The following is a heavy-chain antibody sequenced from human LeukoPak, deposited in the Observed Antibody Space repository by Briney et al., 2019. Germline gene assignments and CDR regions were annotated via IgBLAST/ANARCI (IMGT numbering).Heavy chain of an antibody. D-gene: IGHD3-3*01. V-gene: IGHV4-4*07. CDR1: GGSISSYY. J-gene: IGHJ6*03. CDR3: ARVDDFWNLEGYYYYMDV. CDR2: IYTSGST. Sequence: PSETLSLTCTVPGGSISSYYWSWIRQPAGKGLEWIGRIYTSGSTKYNPSLKSRVTMSADTSKNQFSLKLSSVTAADTAVYYCARVDDFWNLEGYYYYMDVWGKGTTVTVSS.